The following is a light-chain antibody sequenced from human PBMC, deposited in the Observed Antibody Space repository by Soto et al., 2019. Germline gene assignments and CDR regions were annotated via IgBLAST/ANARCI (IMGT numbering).Light chain of an antibody. CDR3: SSYTSITPYV. CDR2: EVS. J-gene: IGLJ1*01. Sequence: QSALTQPASVSGSPGQSITISCSGTGSDVGDYNYVSWYQHHPGKAPKLMIFEVSNRPSGVSNRFSGSKSGNTASLTISGLQAEDEADYYCSSYTSITPYVFGTGTKVTVL. CDR1: GSDVGDYNY. V-gene: IGLV2-14*01.